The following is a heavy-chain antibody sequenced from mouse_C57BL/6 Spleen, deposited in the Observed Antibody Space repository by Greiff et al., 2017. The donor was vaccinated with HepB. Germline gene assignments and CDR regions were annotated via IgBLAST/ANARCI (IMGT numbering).Heavy chain of an antibody. V-gene: IGHV1-15*01. CDR3: TRGGWLLRDDY. D-gene: IGHD2-3*01. J-gene: IGHJ2*01. Sequence: QVQLQHSGAELVRPGASVTLSCKASGYTFTDYEMHWVKQTPVHGLEWIGAIDPETGGTAYNQKFKGKAILTADKSSSTAYMELRSLTSEDSAVYYCTRGGWLLRDDYWGQGTTLTVSS. CDR1: GYTFTDYE. CDR2: IDPETGGT.